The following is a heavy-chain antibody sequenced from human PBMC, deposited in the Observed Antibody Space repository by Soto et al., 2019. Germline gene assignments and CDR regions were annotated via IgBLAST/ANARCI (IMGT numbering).Heavy chain of an antibody. V-gene: IGHV3-11*05. J-gene: IGHJ5*02. CDR1: GFTCGDSY. CDR3: VKGGGGGLFDP. D-gene: IGHD2-15*01. CDR2: ISPGSRYP. Sequence: QVQLVESGGGLVPPGGSLRLSCAGSGFTCGDSYMSWIRQAPGKGLEWLSYISPGSRYPAYADSVKGRFTISRDNAKGSLYLQMMSLTAEDTAIYYCVKGGGGGLFDPWGQGTMVTVSS.